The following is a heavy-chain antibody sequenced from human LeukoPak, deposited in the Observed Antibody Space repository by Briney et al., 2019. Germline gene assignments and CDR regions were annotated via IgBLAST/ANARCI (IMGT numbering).Heavy chain of an antibody. CDR2: INPNSGGT. V-gene: IGHV1-2*02. D-gene: IGHD1-26*01. CDR3: ARVSSGSYYDFNY. CDR1: GYTFTGYY. Sequence: GASVKVSCKASGYTFTGYYMHWVRQAPGQGLEWMGWINPNSGGTNYAQKFQGRVTMTRDTSISTAYMELSRLRSDDTAVYYCARVSSGSYYDFNYWGQGTLVTVSS. J-gene: IGHJ4*02.